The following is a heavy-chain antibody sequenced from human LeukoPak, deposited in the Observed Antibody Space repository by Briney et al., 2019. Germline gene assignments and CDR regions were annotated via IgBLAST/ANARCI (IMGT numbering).Heavy chain of an antibody. CDR3: ARFSLGYDAFDI. CDR2: INHRGST. V-gene: IGHV4-34*01. D-gene: IGHD3-22*01. J-gene: IGHJ3*02. CDR1: GGSFSGYY. Sequence: SETLSLTCAVYGGSFSGYYWNWIRRPPGKGLEWIGEINHRGSTNNNPSLKSRVTISVDTSKNQFSLKLSSVTAADTAVYYCARFSLGYDAFDIWGQGTMVTVSS.